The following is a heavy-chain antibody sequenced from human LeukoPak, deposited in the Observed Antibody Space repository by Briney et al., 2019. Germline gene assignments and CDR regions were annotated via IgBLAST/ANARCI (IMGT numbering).Heavy chain of an antibody. CDR3: ARLTYSYDSASSGYYYFDN. D-gene: IGHD3-22*01. J-gene: IGHJ4*02. V-gene: IGHV4-38-2*01. Sequence: PSETLSLTCSVSGFSISSGYHWGWIRQSPGKGLVWIGTIFRTGSAYYNASLKSRATIAVDTSTNQFSLKLGSVTAAETAVYYCARLTYSYDSASSGYYYFDNWGQGALVSVSS. CDR2: IFRTGSA. CDR1: GFSISSGYH.